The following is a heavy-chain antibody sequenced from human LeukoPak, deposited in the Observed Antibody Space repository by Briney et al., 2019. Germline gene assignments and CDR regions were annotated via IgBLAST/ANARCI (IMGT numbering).Heavy chain of an antibody. CDR3: AKDSGTYSTDF. CDR2: INPGGSGT. Sequence: EASVKVSCKTSGYPFTSYKVHWVRQAPGQGLEWMGIINPGGSGTRNAQKFQGRVTMTRDTSTSTVYMELSSLRSDDTAVYYRAKDSGTYSTDFWGQGTLVTVSS. D-gene: IGHD1-26*01. V-gene: IGHV1-46*01. CDR1: GYPFTSYK. J-gene: IGHJ4*02.